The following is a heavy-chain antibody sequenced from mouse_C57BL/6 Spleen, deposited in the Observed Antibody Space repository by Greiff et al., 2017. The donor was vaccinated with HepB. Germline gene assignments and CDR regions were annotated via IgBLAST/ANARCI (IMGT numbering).Heavy chain of an antibody. J-gene: IGHJ1*03. CDR3: AQKRLASYWYFDV. D-gene: IGHD1-2*01. CDR1: GFSLSTSGMG. V-gene: IGHV8-12*01. Sequence: QVTLKVCGPGILQSSQTLSLTCSFSGFSLSTSGMGVSWIRQPSGKGLEWLEHLYWDDDKHYNPSLKSRLTISKDTSRNQVFLKITSVDTADTATYYCAQKRLASYWYFDVWGTGTTVTVSS. CDR2: LYWDDDK.